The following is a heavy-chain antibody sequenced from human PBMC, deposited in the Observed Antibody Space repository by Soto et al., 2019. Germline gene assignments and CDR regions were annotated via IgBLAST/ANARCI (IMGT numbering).Heavy chain of an antibody. CDR3: ARAPYAEDTYYYFDY. D-gene: IGHD2-2*01. J-gene: IGHJ4*02. Sequence: QVQLQESGPGLVKASQTLSLICTVSGNSISGGGYYWTWIRQHPGKGLEWIGYISFRGETFYNPSLKSRVTMSVDTSSNHFSLRLSSVTAAYTAVYYCARAPYAEDTYYYFDYWGQGSLVTVSS. CDR1: GNSISGGGYY. V-gene: IGHV4-31*03. CDR2: ISFRGET.